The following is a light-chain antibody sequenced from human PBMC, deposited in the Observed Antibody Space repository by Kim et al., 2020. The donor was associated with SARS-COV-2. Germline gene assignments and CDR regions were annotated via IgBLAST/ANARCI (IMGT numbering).Light chain of an antibody. CDR2: DVS. Sequence: GQSITVAFTGTTSDMGGYNFVAWYQQHPAKAPKVMIYDVSNRPSGVSNRFSGSKSGNTATLTISGLQAEDEADYYCCSYTSSRTLVFGGGTKVTVL. V-gene: IGLV2-14*03. CDR3: CSYTSSRTLV. CDR1: TSDMGGYNF. J-gene: IGLJ3*02.